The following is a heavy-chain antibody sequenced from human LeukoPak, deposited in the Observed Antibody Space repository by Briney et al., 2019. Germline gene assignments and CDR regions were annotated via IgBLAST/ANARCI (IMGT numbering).Heavy chain of an antibody. CDR1: GGSFSGYY. CDR2: INHSGST. CDR3: GRYYDFWSGYPRAFDI. V-gene: IGHV4-34*01. J-gene: IGHJ3*02. Sequence: SETLSLTCAVYGGSFSGYYWSWVRQPPGKGLEWIGEINHSGSTNYNPSLKSRVTISVDTSKNQFSLKLSSVTAADTAVYYCGRYYDFWSGYPRAFDIWGQGTMVTASS. D-gene: IGHD3-3*01.